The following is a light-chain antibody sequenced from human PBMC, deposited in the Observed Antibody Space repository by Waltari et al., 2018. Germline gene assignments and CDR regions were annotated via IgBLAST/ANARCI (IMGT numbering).Light chain of an antibody. CDR2: VNSDGSS. CDR1: SGHSSNV. Sequence: QLVLTQSPSASASLGASVKLTCTLSSGHSSNVIAWLQQQPEKGPRYLMKVNSDGSSNKGDEIPDRFSGSSSGAVRYLTISSLQSEDEADYYCQTGGHGTWVFGGGTKLTVL. CDR3: QTGGHGTWV. V-gene: IGLV4-69*01. J-gene: IGLJ3*02.